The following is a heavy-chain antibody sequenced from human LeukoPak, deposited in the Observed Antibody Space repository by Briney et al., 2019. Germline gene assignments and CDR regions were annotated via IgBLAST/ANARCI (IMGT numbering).Heavy chain of an antibody. D-gene: IGHD3-16*01. CDR3: ARHGYTASHYFLDF. V-gene: IGHV4-59*10. J-gene: IGHJ4*02. CDR1: GGSFSGYY. CDR2: IYTTGKT. Sequence: SDTLSLTCAVYGGSFSGYYWGWVRQPTWRRLQWIGRIYTTGKTDYNPSLKSRLTMSVDTSKRQFSLNLTSVTAADTAIYFCARHGYTASHYFLDFWSQGTLVTVSS.